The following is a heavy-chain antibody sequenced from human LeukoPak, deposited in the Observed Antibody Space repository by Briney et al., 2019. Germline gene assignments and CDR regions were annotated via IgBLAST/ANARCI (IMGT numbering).Heavy chain of an antibody. Sequence: GGSLRLSCAASGFTFSNYWMHWVRQAPGKGLVWVSRINPDGSSTDYADSVKGRFTISRDNARNTLYPQMNSLRVEDTAIYYCVRGTNDWTGIDYWGQGTLVTVSS. V-gene: IGHV3-74*01. CDR3: VRGTNDWTGIDY. CDR1: GFTFSNYW. CDR2: INPDGSST. J-gene: IGHJ4*02. D-gene: IGHD2-8*01.